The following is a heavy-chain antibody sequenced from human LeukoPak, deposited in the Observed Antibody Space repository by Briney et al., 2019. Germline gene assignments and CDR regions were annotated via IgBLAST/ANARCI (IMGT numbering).Heavy chain of an antibody. V-gene: IGHV4-34*01. CDR3: ARGTTTVVTPFDY. Sequence: SETLSLICAVYGGFFSGYYWSWIRQPPGKGLEWIGEINHSGSTNYNPSLKSRVTISVDTSKNQFSLKLSSVTAADTAVYYCARGTTTVVTPFDYWGQGTLVTVSS. CDR2: INHSGST. CDR1: GGFFSGYY. D-gene: IGHD4-23*01. J-gene: IGHJ4*02.